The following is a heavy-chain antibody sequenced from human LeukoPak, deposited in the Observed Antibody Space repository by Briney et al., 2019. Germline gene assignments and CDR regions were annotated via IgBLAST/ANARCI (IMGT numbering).Heavy chain of an antibody. Sequence: ASVKVSCKVSGYTLTELSMHWVRQAPGKGLEWMGGFDPEDGETIYAQKFQGRVTMTEDTSTDTAYMELSSLRSEDTAVYYCARSSYYYGADAFDIWGQGTMVTVSS. CDR3: ARSSYYYGADAFDI. V-gene: IGHV1-24*01. D-gene: IGHD3-10*01. J-gene: IGHJ3*02. CDR1: GYTLTELS. CDR2: FDPEDGET.